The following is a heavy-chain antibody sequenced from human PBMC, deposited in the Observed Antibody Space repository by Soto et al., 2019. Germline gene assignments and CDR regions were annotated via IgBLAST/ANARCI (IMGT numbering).Heavy chain of an antibody. J-gene: IGHJ4*02. V-gene: IGHV1-18*01. D-gene: IGHD3-22*01. CDR3: ARDLPHYDSSGYYYDGLHAPDY. Sequence: ASVKVSCKASGYTFTKFHIHWVRQAPGQGLEWMGWISAYNGNTNYAQKLQGRVTMTTDTSTSTAYMELRRLRSDDTAVYYCARDLPHYDSSGYYYDGLHAPDYWGQGTLVTVSS. CDR1: GYTFTKFH. CDR2: ISAYNGNT.